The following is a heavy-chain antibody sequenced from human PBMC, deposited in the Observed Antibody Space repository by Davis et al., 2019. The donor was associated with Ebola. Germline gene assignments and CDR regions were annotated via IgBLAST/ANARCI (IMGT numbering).Heavy chain of an antibody. CDR3: ARVNAVTGYSRFDA. CDR2: LGLSADT. J-gene: IGHJ5*02. D-gene: IGHD3-9*01. V-gene: IGHV3-23*01. Sequence: GGSLRLSCAASGFVFSSYVMSWVRRAPGKGLEWVSTLGLSADTYYADSVKGRFTISRDNSKNTLHLQMNSLRVEDTAVYHCARVNAVTGYSRFDAWGQGTVVTVSS. CDR1: GFVFSSYV.